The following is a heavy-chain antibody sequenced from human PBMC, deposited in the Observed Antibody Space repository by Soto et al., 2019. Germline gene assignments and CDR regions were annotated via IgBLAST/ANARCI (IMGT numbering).Heavy chain of an antibody. J-gene: IGHJ4*02. Sequence: PGGSLRLSCAASGFSFSNYWMHLVRQAPGKGLVWVSGIKFDGSRTTYADSVKGRFTNSRDNARNTLYLQMNSLSAEDTAMYYCARDEGDAMIRGYDSWGQGTLVTSPQ. D-gene: IGHD3-10*01. CDR3: ARDEGDAMIRGYDS. CDR1: GFSFSNYW. CDR2: IKFDGSRT. V-gene: IGHV3-74*01.